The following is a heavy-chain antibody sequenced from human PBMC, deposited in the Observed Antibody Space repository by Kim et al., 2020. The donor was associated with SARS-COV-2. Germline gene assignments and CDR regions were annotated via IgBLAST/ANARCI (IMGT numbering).Heavy chain of an antibody. J-gene: IGHJ4*02. CDR3: ARGDLLTGFHTPDY. CDR1: GDSIDSGGYS. Sequence: SETLSLTCAVSGDSIDSGGYSWGWIRQQPGKALEWIGYIYHSGSTYFNPSLKSRATILMDKSKNQFSLNLSSVTAADTAVYYCARGDLLTGFHTPDYWGQGIMVTISS. CDR2: IYHSGST. V-gene: IGHV4-30-2*01. D-gene: IGHD3-9*01.